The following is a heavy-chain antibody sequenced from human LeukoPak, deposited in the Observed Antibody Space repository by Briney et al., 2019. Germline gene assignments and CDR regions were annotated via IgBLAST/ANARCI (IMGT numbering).Heavy chain of an antibody. CDR2: ISSSSSYI. V-gene: IGHV3-21*01. D-gene: IGHD3-9*01. CDR3: ARDSYYDILTGYLRYFDY. Sequence: GGSLRLSCAASGFTFSNAWMNWVRQAPGKGLEWVSSISSSSSYIYYADSVKGRFTISRDNAKNSLYLQMNSLRAEDTAVYYCARDSYYDILTGYLRYFDYWGQGTLVTVSS. CDR1: GFTFSNAW. J-gene: IGHJ4*02.